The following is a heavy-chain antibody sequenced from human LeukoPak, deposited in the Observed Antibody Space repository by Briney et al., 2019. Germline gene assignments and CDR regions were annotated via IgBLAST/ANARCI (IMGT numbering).Heavy chain of an antibody. CDR1: GYTFTSYG. V-gene: IGHV1-18*01. D-gene: IGHD6-13*01. Sequence: GASVKVSCKASGYTFTSYGISWVRQAPGQGLEWMGWISPYNGNTNYAQKLQGRVTMTTDTSTSTAYMELRSLRSDDTAVYYCAGAIAAAGTSPRGWFDPWGQGTLVTVSS. J-gene: IGHJ5*02. CDR3: AGAIAAAGTSPRGWFDP. CDR2: ISPYNGNT.